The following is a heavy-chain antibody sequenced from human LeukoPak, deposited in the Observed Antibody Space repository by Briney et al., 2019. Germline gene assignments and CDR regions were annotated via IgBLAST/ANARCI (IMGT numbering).Heavy chain of an antibody. V-gene: IGHV1-18*04. CDR2: ISAYNGNT. CDR3: ARDTCSGGSCYWGY. CDR1: GYTFTSYG. D-gene: IGHD2-15*01. J-gene: IGHJ4*02. Sequence: ASVKVSCKASGYTFTSYGISWVRQAPGQGLEWMGWISAYNGNTNYAQRLQGRVTMTTDTSTSTAYMGLRSLRSDDTAVYYCARDTCSGGSCYWGYWGQGTLVTVSS.